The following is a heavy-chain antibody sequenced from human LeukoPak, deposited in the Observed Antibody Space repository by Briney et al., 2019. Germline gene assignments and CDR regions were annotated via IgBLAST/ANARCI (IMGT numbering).Heavy chain of an antibody. V-gene: IGHV3-21*01. CDR2: ISSSSSYI. J-gene: IGHJ5*02. CDR1: GFTFSSCS. Sequence: GGSLRLSCAASGFTFSSCSMNWVRQAPGKGLEWVSSISSSSSYIYYADSVKGRFTISRDNAKNSLYLQMNSLRAEDTAVYYCARGGQQLVPDWFDPWGQGTLVTVSS. D-gene: IGHD6-13*01. CDR3: ARGGQQLVPDWFDP.